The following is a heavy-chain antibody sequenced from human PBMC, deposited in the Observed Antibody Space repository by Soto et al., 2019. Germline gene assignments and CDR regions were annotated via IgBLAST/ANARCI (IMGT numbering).Heavy chain of an antibody. CDR1: GASITGSDW. V-gene: IGHV4-4*02. CDR3: VRMSVVAYFHY. CDR2: IYHSGNT. D-gene: IGHD3-22*01. Sequence: QVHLQESGPGLVKPSGTLSLTCTVSGASITGSDWWSWVRQTPEKGLEWIGEIYHSGNTNYHPSLKRRVTISQGNSKNQFSLNLTSVTAADTAVYSCVRMSVVAYFHYWGRGSLVTFSS. J-gene: IGHJ4*02.